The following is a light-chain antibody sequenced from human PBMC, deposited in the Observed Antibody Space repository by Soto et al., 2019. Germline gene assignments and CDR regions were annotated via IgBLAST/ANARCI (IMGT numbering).Light chain of an antibody. CDR2: AAS. CDR3: QQANSFPIT. Sequence: DIQMTQSPSSLSASVGDRVTITCRASQSIGSWVAWYQQKPGKAPKLLIYAASSLQSGVPSRFSGSGSGTDFTLTISSLQPEDFATYYCQQANSFPITFGQRARLEI. V-gene: IGKV1-12*01. J-gene: IGKJ5*01. CDR1: QSIGSW.